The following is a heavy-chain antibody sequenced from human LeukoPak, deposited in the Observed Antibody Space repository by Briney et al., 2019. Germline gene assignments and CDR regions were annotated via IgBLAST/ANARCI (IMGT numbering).Heavy chain of an antibody. J-gene: IGHJ5*02. D-gene: IGHD3-10*01. V-gene: IGHV4-30-2*02. Sequence: SQTLSLTCTVSGGSISSGGYYWSWIRQPPGKGLEWIGYIYHSGSTNYNPSLKSRVTISVDASKNQFSLKLSSVTAADTAVYYCAASSGTNWFDPWGQGTLVTVSS. CDR2: IYHSGST. CDR1: GGSISSGGYY. CDR3: AASSGTNWFDP.